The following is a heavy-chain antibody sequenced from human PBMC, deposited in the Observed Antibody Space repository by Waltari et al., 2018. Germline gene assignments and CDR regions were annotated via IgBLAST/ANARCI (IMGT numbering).Heavy chain of an antibody. CDR3: ARHWYSSSSGAFDI. CDR1: GYSISSGYY. D-gene: IGHD6-6*01. V-gene: IGHV4-38-2*01. CDR2: IYHSGTT. J-gene: IGHJ3*02. Sequence: QVQLQESGPGLVKPSETLSLTCAVSGYSISSGYYWGWIRQPPGKGLEWIGSIYHSGTTYYTPSLKSRVTISVDTSKNQFSLKLSSVTAADTAVYYCARHWYSSSSGAFDIWGQGTMVTVSS.